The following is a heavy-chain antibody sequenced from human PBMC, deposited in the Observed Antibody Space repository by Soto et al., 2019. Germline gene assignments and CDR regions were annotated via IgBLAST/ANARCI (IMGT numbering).Heavy chain of an antibody. D-gene: IGHD1-26*01. J-gene: IGHJ4*02. CDR2: ISSNGGSA. CDR1: GFTFSSYA. V-gene: IGHV3-64D*08. Sequence: GGSLRLSCSASGFTFSSYAMHWVRQAPGKGLEYVSAISSNGGSAYYADSVKGRFTISRDNSKNTLYLQMSSLRAEDTAVYYCVKIGIVGATRSYFDYWGQGTLVTASS. CDR3: VKIGIVGATRSYFDY.